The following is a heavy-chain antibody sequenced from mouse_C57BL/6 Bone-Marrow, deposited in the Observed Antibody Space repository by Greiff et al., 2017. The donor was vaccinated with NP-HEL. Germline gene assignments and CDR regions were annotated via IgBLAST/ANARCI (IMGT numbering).Heavy chain of an antibody. Sequence: VQLQQPGAELVMPGASVKLSCKASGYTFTSYWMHWVKQRPGQGLEWIGEIDPSDSYTNYNQKFKGKSTLTVDKSSSTAYMQLSSLTSEDSAVYYCARRTPHYYAMDYWGQGTSVTVSS. V-gene: IGHV1-69*01. CDR3: ARRTPHYYAMDY. CDR1: GYTFTSYW. CDR2: IDPSDSYT. J-gene: IGHJ4*01.